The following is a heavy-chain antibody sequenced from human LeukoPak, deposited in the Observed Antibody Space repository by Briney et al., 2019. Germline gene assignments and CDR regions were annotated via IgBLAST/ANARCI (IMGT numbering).Heavy chain of an antibody. D-gene: IGHD1-14*01. CDR1: GFTFSSYG. CDR3: AKVFRHYHRILYYFDY. CDR2: ISGSGGST. V-gene: IGHV3-23*01. Sequence: GGTLRLSCAASGFTFSSYGMSWVRQAPGKGLEWVSAISGSGGSTYYADSVKGRFTISRDNSKNTLYLQMNSLRAEDTAVYYCAKVFRHYHRILYYFDYWGQGTLVTVSS. J-gene: IGHJ4*02.